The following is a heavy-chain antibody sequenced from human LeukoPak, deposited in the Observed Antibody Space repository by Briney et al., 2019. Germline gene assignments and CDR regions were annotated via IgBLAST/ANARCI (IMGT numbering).Heavy chain of an antibody. D-gene: IGHD6-19*01. CDR1: GFTFSSYN. J-gene: IGHJ4*02. Sequence: GGSLRLSCAASGFTFSSYNMNWVRQAPGKGLEWVSYISSSSNTIYYADSVKGRFTISRDNAKNSLFLQINSLRAEDTAVYYCAREGPAGIAVAGTCSYWGQGTLVTVSS. V-gene: IGHV3-48*01. CDR2: ISSSSNTI. CDR3: AREGPAGIAVAGTCSY.